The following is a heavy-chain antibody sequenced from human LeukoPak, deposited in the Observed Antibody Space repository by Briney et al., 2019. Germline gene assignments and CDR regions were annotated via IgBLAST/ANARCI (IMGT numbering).Heavy chain of an antibody. D-gene: IGHD3-10*01. V-gene: IGHV3-23*01. J-gene: IGHJ4*02. Sequence: GGSLRLSCAVSGFIFSNYAMSWVRQAPGKGLEWVSGIYGGGITTHHADSVKGRFTISRDNSKNTLYLEMNSLRAEDTAVYYCAQDYGRDGEGTMFDYWGQGILVTVSS. CDR2: IYGGGITT. CDR1: GFIFSNYA. CDR3: AQDYGRDGEGTMFDY.